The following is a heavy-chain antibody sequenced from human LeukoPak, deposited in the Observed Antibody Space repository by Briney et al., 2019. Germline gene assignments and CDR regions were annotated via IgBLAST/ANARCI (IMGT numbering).Heavy chain of an antibody. Sequence: ASVKISCKASGYTFTGYYMHWVRQAPGQGLEWMGWINPNSGGTNYAQKFQGRVTMTRDTSISTAYMELSRLRSDDTAVYYCARLAAAGWDLDYWGQGTLVTVSS. CDR2: INPNSGGT. V-gene: IGHV1-2*02. D-gene: IGHD6-13*01. CDR1: GYTFTGYY. CDR3: ARLAAAGWDLDY. J-gene: IGHJ4*02.